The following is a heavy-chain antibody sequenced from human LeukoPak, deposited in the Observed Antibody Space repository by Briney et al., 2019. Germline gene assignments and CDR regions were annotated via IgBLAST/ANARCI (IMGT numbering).Heavy chain of an antibody. Sequence: GGSLRLSCAASGFTFSSYTIHWVRQAPGKGLEWVSSISSSSSYIYYADSVKGRFTISRHNAKNSLFLQMDSLRAEDTAAYYCAKGGAVVLTGFDSWGQGTLVSVSS. CDR1: GFTFSSYT. D-gene: IGHD3-22*01. CDR2: ISSSSSYI. J-gene: IGHJ4*02. CDR3: AKGGAVVLTGFDS. V-gene: IGHV3-21*04.